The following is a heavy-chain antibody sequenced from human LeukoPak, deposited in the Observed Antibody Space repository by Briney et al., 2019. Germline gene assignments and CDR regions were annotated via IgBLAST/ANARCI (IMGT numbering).Heavy chain of an antibody. CDR3: AELGITMIGGV. D-gene: IGHD3-10*02. Sequence: GGSLRLSCADSAFTFSDFSLSCIRQAPGKGLNSRVSTIYYADSVKGRFTISRDNAKNSLYLQMNSLRAEDTAVYYCAELGITMIGGVWGKGTTVTISS. CDR2: NSRVSTI. CDR1: AFTFSDFS. V-gene: IGHV3-11*04. J-gene: IGHJ6*04.